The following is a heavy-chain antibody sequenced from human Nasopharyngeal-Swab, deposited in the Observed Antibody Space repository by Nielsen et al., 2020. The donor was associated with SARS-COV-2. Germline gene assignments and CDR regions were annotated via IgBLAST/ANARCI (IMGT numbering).Heavy chain of an antibody. CDR2: IFPGDSDT. Sequence: KVSCKGSGYSFTSYWIGWVRQMPGKGLEWMGIIFPGDSDTTYSPSFQGQVTVSVDKSISTAYLQWSSLKVSDTAIYYCARGAVGATERRAFDIWGQGTMVSVSS. D-gene: IGHD1-26*01. V-gene: IGHV5-51*01. CDR1: GYSFTSYW. J-gene: IGHJ3*02. CDR3: ARGAVGATERRAFDI.